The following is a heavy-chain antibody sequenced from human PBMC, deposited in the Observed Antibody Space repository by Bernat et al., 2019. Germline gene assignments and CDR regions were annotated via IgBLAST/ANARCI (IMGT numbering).Heavy chain of an antibody. CDR3: ARTFYSYYYGMDV. CDR1: GFTFSSYS. J-gene: IGHJ6*02. CDR2: ISSSSSYI. Sequence: EVQLVESGGGLVKPGGSLRLSCAASGFTFSSYSMNWVRQAPGKGLEWVSSISSSSSYIYYADSVNGRFTISKDNAKNSLCLQMNSLRAEDTAVYYCARTFYSYYYGMDVWGQGTTVTVSS. V-gene: IGHV3-21*01.